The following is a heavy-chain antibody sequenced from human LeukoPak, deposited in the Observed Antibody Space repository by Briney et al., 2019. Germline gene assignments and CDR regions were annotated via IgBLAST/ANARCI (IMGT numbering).Heavy chain of an antibody. Sequence: GASVKVSCKASGYTFTSYGISWVRQAPGQGLEWMGWISAYNGNTNYAQKLQGRVTMTTDTSTSTAYMELRSLRSDDTAVYYCARVPGNPWEWVWFDPWGQGTLVTVSS. D-gene: IGHD3-3*01. CDR1: GYTFTSYG. CDR3: ARVPGNPWEWVWFDP. V-gene: IGHV1-18*01. J-gene: IGHJ5*02. CDR2: ISAYNGNT.